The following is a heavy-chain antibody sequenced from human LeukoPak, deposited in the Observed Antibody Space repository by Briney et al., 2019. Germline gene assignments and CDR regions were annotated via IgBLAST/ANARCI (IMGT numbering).Heavy chain of an antibody. D-gene: IGHD3-22*01. J-gene: IGHJ4*02. Sequence: SQTLSLTCNVSGESLSSSGYYWSWIRQHPGKGLEWIGSIDYSGSTNYNPSLKSRVTISVDTSKNQFSLKLSSVTAADTAVYYCARGDSHYDSSGYPTPFDYWGQGTLVTVSS. V-gene: IGHV4-31*03. CDR2: IDYSGST. CDR3: ARGDSHYDSSGYPTPFDY. CDR1: GESLSSSGYY.